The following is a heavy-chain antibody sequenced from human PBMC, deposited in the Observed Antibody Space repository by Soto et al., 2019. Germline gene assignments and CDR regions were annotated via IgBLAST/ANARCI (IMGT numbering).Heavy chain of an antibody. CDR1: GGSISSSSYY. J-gene: IGHJ4*02. Sequence: PSETLSLTCAVSGGSISSSSYYWGWIRQPPGKGLEWIGSIYYSGSTYYNPSLKSRVTISVDTSKNQFSLKLSSVTAADTAVYYCARASAYTATDFDYWGQGTLVTVSS. D-gene: IGHD2-15*01. CDR3: ARASAYTATDFDY. CDR2: IYYSGST. V-gene: IGHV4-39*01.